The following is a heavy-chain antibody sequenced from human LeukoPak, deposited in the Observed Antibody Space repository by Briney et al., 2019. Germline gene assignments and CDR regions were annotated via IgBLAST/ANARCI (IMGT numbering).Heavy chain of an antibody. V-gene: IGHV1-2*06. CDR1: GYTFTGYY. D-gene: IGHD6-13*01. Sequence: ASVKVSCKASGYTFTGYYMHWVRQAPGQGLEWMGRINPNSGGTNYAQKFQGRVTMTRDTSISTAYMELSRLRSDATAVYDCARVSLSRIAAPDYWGQGTLVTVSS. CDR2: INPNSGGT. CDR3: ARVSLSRIAAPDY. J-gene: IGHJ4*02.